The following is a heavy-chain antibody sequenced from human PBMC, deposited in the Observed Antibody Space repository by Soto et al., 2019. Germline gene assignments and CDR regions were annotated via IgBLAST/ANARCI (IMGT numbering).Heavy chain of an antibody. D-gene: IGHD3-10*01. CDR3: AKGPQAGYYDSGTFYSSVP. V-gene: IGHV4-34*01. CDR1: RGYVNTFH. Sequence: SDTLSLTCTVSRGYVNTFHCIGILQPPLNWLEWIGEINHSGSANYNPTFKSRVSISVDTSKNQMSLQLSSVSAADTAVYYCAKGPQAGYYDSGTFYSSVPWGQGTLVTVSS. J-gene: IGHJ5*02. CDR2: INHSGSA.